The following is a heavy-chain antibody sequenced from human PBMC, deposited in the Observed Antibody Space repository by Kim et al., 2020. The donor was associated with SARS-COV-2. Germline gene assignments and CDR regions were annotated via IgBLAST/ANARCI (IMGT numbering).Heavy chain of an antibody. J-gene: IGHJ6*01. Sequence: GGSLRLSCAASGFTFSSNAMHWVRQAPGKGLEWVAVISSDGSNKYYADSVKGRFTISRDNSKNTLYLQMNSLRAEDTAVYYCAKVLGVYDCWSAYTSYY. V-gene: IGHV3-30*18. CDR2: ISSDGSNK. CDR3: AKVLGVYDCWSAYTSYY. CDR1: GFTFSSNA. D-gene: IGHD3-3*01.